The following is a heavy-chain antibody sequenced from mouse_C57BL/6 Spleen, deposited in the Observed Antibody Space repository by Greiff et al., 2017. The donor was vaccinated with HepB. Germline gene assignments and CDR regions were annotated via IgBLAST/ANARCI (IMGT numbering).Heavy chain of an antibody. CDR1: GYAFSSSW. J-gene: IGHJ3*01. V-gene: IGHV1-82*01. CDR3: ARSEIFDGYCLFAY. D-gene: IGHD2-3*01. CDR2: IYPGDGDT. Sequence: VQLQQSGPELVKPGASVKISCKASGYAFSSSWMNWVKQRPGKGLEWIGRIYPGDGDTTYNGKFKGKATLTADKSSSTAYMQLNSLTSEDSAVYFCARSEIFDGYCLFAYWGQGTLVTVSA.